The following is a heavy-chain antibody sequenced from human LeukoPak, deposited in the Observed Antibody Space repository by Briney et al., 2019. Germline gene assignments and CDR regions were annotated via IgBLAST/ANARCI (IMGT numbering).Heavy chain of an antibody. CDR2: ISWNSGST. J-gene: IGHJ4*02. CDR1: GFTLDDYA. Sequence: PGGSLRLSCAASGFTLDDYAMHWVRQAPGKGLEWVSGISWNSGSTYYADSVKGRFTISRDNSKNTLYLQMNSLRAEDTAVYYCAKDQYSSGWPYYFDYWGQGTLVTVSS. V-gene: IGHV3-23*01. CDR3: AKDQYSSGWPYYFDY. D-gene: IGHD6-19*01.